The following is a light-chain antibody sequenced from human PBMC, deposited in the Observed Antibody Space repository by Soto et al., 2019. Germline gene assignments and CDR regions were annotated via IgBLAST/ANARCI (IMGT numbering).Light chain of an antibody. Sequence: QSALTQPASVSGSPGQSITISCPGTSSDVGGYNYVSWYQQHPGKAPKLMIYEVSNRPSGVSNRFSGSKSGNTASLTISGLQAEDEADYYCCSYTSSSTLYVFGTGTKLTVL. CDR2: EVS. V-gene: IGLV2-14*01. J-gene: IGLJ1*01. CDR1: SSDVGGYNY. CDR3: CSYTSSSTLYV.